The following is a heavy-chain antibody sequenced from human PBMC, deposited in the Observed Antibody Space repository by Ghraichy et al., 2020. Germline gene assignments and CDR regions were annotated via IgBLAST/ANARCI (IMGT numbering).Heavy chain of an antibody. CDR3: ARFDQPGVWFGYFDY. V-gene: IGHV4-59*08. D-gene: IGHD3-10*01. Sequence: SETLSLTCTVSGGSISSYYWSWIRQPPGKGLEWIGYIYYSGSTNYNPSLKSRVTISVDTSKNQFSLKLSSVTAADTAVYYCARFDQPGVWFGYFDYWGQGTLVTVSS. J-gene: IGHJ4*02. CDR1: GGSISSYY. CDR2: IYYSGST.